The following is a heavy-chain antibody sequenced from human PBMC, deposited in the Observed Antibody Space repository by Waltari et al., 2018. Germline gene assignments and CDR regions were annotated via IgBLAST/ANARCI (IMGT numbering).Heavy chain of an antibody. Sequence: QVQLVESGGGVVQPGGSLRLSCAASGFTFSSYGMHWVRQAPGKGLEWVAFILYDVSNKYYADSVKGRFTISRDNSKNTLYLQMNSLRAEDTAVYYCAKDGGLLELRGYYFDYWGQGTLVTVSS. D-gene: IGHD1-7*01. CDR2: ILYDVSNK. J-gene: IGHJ4*02. CDR3: AKDGGLLELRGYYFDY. CDR1: GFTFSSYG. V-gene: IGHV3-30*02.